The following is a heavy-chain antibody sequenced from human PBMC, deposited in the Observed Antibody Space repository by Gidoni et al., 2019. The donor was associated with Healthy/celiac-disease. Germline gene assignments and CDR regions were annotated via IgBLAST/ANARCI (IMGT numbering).Heavy chain of an antibody. Sequence: EVQLVESGGVVVQPGGSLSLSCAASGFTFNDYAMHWVRQDPGKGLEWVSLISWDGGSTYYADSVKGRFTISRDNSKHSLYLQMNSLRAEDTALYYCAKANYYDSSGYFDFDYWGQGTLVTVSS. J-gene: IGHJ4*02. D-gene: IGHD3-22*01. CDR1: GFTFNDYA. CDR3: AKANYYDSSGYFDFDY. CDR2: ISWDGGST. V-gene: IGHV3-43D*03.